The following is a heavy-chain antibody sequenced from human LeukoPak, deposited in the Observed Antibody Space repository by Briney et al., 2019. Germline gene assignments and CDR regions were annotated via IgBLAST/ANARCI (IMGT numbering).Heavy chain of an antibody. V-gene: IGHV3-7*01. D-gene: IGHD1-26*01. Sequence: GGSLRLSCAASGFIFSKYWMGWVRQAPGKRPEWGANMSKDGSQKYYADSVKGRFTISRDNARNSVYLQMNSLRVEDTAVYYCARDPVEWEQLLDYWGQGTLVTVSS. J-gene: IGHJ4*02. CDR3: ARDPVEWEQLLDY. CDR1: GFIFSKYW. CDR2: MSKDGSQK.